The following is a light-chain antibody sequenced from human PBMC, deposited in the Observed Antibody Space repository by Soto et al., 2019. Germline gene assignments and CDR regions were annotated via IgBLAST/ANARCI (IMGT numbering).Light chain of an antibody. CDR1: SSDDGGYKY. Sequence: QSVLTQPASVSGSPGQSITIPCTGPSSDDGGYKYVSWYQQHPDKVPKLMIYEVSNRPSGVSNRFSGSKSGNTASLTISGLQAEDEADYYCSSHTSSNILFGGGTKLTVL. CDR3: SSHTSSNIL. J-gene: IGLJ2*01. V-gene: IGLV2-14*01. CDR2: EVS.